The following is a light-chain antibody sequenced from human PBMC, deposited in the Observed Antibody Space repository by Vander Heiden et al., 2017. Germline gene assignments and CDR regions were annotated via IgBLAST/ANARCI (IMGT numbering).Light chain of an antibody. CDR2: KAS. Sequence: DIQITQSPSRLSASVGDRVTITRRASQSINGFLAWYQQKPGKAPKLLIYKASTLESGVPSRFSGSRSGTEFTLTISSLQPDDFASYYCQQYSTFSYTFGQGTKLEIK. J-gene: IGKJ2*01. CDR1: QSINGF. V-gene: IGKV1-5*03. CDR3: QQYSTFSYT.